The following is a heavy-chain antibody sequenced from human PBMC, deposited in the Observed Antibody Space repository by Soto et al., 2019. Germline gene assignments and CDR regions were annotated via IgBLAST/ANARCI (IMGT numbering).Heavy chain of an antibody. V-gene: IGHV1-2*04. CDR1: GYTLTGYY. CDR3: ARSPVTIFGVVTGYYFDY. J-gene: IGHJ4*02. D-gene: IGHD3-3*01. Sequence: ASVKVSCKASGYTLTGYYMHWVRQAPGQGLEWMGWINPNSGGTNYAQKFQGWVTMTRDTSISTAYMELSRLRSDDTAVYYCARSPVTIFGVVTGYYFDYWGQGTLVTVSS. CDR2: INPNSGGT.